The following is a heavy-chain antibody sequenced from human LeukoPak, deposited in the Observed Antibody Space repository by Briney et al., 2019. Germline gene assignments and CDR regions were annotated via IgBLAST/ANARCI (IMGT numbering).Heavy chain of an antibody. CDR1: GFTVSSNY. D-gene: IGHD3-22*01. Sequence: GGSLRLSCAASGFTVSSNYMNWVRQAPGKGLEWVSIIYSGGNTYYADSVKGRFTISRDNSQNTLYLQMNSLRPEDTAVYYCARLLYYNDSSIYQRYFDYWGQGTLVTVSS. J-gene: IGHJ4*02. CDR2: IYSGGNT. CDR3: ARLLYYNDSSIYQRYFDY. V-gene: IGHV3-53*01.